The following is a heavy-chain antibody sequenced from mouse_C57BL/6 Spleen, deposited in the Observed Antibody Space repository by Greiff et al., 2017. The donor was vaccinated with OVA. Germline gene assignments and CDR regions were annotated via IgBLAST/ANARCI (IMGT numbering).Heavy chain of an antibody. CDR1: GYTFTSYW. J-gene: IGHJ2*01. V-gene: IGHV1-61*01. CDR2: IYPSDSET. CDR3: ARFDDYDRPFDY. D-gene: IGHD2-4*01. Sequence: QVQLQQPGAELVRPGSSVKLSCKASGYTFTSYWMDWVKQRPGQGLEWIGNIYPSDSETHYNQKFKDKATLTVDKSSSTAYMQLSSLTSEDSAVYYCARFDDYDRPFDYWGQGTTLTVSS.